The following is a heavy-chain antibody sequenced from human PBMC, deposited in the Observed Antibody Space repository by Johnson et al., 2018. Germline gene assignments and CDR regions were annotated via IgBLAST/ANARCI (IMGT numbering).Heavy chain of an antibody. D-gene: IGHD6-19*01. CDR1: GFTFSSYG. Sequence: QVQLVESGGGVVQPGRSLRVSCAASGFTFSSYGMHWVRQAQGKGLEWVAVISYDGRNKYYGDSVRGRFTISRDNSKNTLYLEMSSLGAEDTAVYHCAKDKGRQLLDEAFDIWGQGTMVSVSS. J-gene: IGHJ3*02. V-gene: IGHV3-30*18. CDR3: AKDKGRQLLDEAFDI. CDR2: ISYDGRNK.